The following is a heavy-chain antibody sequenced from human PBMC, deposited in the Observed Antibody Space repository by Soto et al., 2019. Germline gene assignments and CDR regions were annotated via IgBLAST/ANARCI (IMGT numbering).Heavy chain of an antibody. CDR3: ERIVVVPAASWFDP. D-gene: IGHD2-2*01. Sequence: ASVKVSCKAPGYTFTSYAMHWVRQAPGQRLEWMGWINAGNGNTKYSQKFQGRVTITRDTSASTAYMELSSLRSEDTAVYYCERIVVVPAASWFDPWGQGTLVTVSS. V-gene: IGHV1-3*01. CDR1: GYTFTSYA. CDR2: INAGNGNT. J-gene: IGHJ5*02.